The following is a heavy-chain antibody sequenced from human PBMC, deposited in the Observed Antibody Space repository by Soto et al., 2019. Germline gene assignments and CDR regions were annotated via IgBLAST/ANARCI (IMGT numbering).Heavy chain of an antibody. D-gene: IGHD2-2*01. V-gene: IGHV3-7*01. J-gene: IGHJ4*02. CDR2: INQDGSES. CDR1: GLTFRRYW. Sequence: GGSLRPSCVSSGLTFRRYWMSWVRQAPGKGLEWVANINQDGSESYYVDAVKGRFTISRDNAKNSLYLQMTSLRAEDTAVYYCARPARECSSPGCANWGQGTLVTVS. CDR3: ARPARECSSPGCAN.